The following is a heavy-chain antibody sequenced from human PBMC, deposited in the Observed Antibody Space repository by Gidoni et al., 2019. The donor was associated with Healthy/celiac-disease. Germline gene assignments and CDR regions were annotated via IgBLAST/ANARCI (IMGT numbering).Heavy chain of an antibody. D-gene: IGHD3-10*01. CDR3: ARAYGSGRGWFDP. CDR1: GGSISSGGSS. CDR2: IYYSGST. Sequence: QVQLQESGPGLVKPSQTLSLTCAVSGGSISSGGSSWSWIRQPPGKGLEWIGYIYYSGSTYYNPSLKSRVTISVDTSKNQFSLKLSSVTAADTAVYYCARAYGSGRGWFDPWGQGTLVTVSS. V-gene: IGHV4-30-4*07. J-gene: IGHJ5*02.